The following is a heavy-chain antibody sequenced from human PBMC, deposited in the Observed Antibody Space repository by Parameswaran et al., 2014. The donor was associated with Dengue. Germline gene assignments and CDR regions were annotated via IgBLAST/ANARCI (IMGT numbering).Heavy chain of an antibody. Sequence: WIRQPQEGLEWIGEINHSGSTNYNPSLKSRVTISVDTSKNQFSLKLSSVTAADTAVYYCARGQAVVTAKQGSNYYYGMDVWGQGTTVTVSS. D-gene: IGHD2-21*02. V-gene: IGHV4-34*01. CDR3: ARGQAVVTAKQGSNYYYGMDV. J-gene: IGHJ6*02. CDR2: INHSGST.